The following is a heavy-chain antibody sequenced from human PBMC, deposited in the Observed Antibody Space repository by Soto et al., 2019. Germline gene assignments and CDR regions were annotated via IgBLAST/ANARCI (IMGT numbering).Heavy chain of an antibody. D-gene: IGHD2-2*01. CDR1: GYTFTGYY. CDR2: INPNSGGT. V-gene: IGHV1-2*02. J-gene: IGHJ5*02. CDR3: ARGYCSSTSCSGLVLRFLEWLTPHNWFDP. Sequence: QVQLVQSGAEVKKPGASVKVSCKASGYTFTGYYMHWVRQAPGQGLEWMGWINPNSGGTNYAQKFQGRVTMTRDTSISTAYMELSRLRSDDTAVYYCARGYCSSTSCSGLVLRFLEWLTPHNWFDPWGQGTLVTVSS.